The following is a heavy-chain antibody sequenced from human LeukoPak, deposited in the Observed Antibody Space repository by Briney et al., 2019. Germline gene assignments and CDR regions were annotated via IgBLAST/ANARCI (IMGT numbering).Heavy chain of an antibody. CDR3: ARDSPGPRTCDY. D-gene: IGHD1-14*01. CDR1: GFTFSSYS. Sequence: GGSLRLSCAASGFTFSSYSMNWVRQAPGKGLEWVSSISSSSSYIYYADSVKGRFTISRDNAKNSLYLQMNSLRAEDTAVYYCARDSPGPRTCDYWGQRTLVTVSS. J-gene: IGHJ4*02. CDR2: ISSSSSYI. V-gene: IGHV3-21*01.